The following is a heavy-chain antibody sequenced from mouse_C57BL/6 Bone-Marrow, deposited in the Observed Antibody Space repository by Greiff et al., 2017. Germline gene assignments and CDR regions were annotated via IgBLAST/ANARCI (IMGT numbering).Heavy chain of an antibody. CDR3: ARHYYGSFGY. CDR2: IRNKANGYTT. Sequence: DVKLVASGGGLVQPGGSLSLSCAASGFTFTDYYMSWVRQPPGKTLEWLGFIRNKANGYTTEYSASVKGRFTISRDNYQIILYLQMSALRAEASADYYCARHYYGSFGYGGQGTTLTVSA. D-gene: IGHD1-1*01. V-gene: IGHV7-3*01. J-gene: IGHJ2*01. CDR1: GFTFTDYY.